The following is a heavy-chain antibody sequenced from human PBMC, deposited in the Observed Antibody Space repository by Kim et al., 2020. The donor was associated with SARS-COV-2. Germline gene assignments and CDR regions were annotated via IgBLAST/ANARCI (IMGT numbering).Heavy chain of an antibody. Sequence: ASVKVSCKASGYTFTSYAMHWVRQAPGQRLEWMGWINAGNGNTKYSQKFQGRVTITRDTSASTAYMELSSLRSEDTAVYYCARDDGLRYFDWALTVPLRAHNYYYYYGMDVWGQGTTVTVSS. V-gene: IGHV1-3*01. J-gene: IGHJ6*02. D-gene: IGHD3-9*01. CDR2: INAGNGNT. CDR3: ARDDGLRYFDWALTVPLRAHNYYYYYGMDV. CDR1: GYTFTSYA.